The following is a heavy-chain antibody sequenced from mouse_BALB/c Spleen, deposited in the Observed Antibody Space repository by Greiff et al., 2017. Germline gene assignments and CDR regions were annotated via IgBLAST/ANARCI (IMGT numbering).Heavy chain of an antibody. CDR1: GYSITSGYY. Sequence: DVQLQESGPGLVKPSQSLSLTCSVTGYSITSGYYWNWIRQFPGNKLEWMGYISYDGSNNYNPSLKNRISITRDTSKNQFFLKLNSVTTEDTATYYCARDQGTTVVDTGWYFDVWGQGPRSPSPQ. CDR2: ISYDGSN. V-gene: IGHV3-6*02. D-gene: IGHD1-1*01. J-gene: IGHJ1*01. CDR3: ARDQGTTVVDTGWYFDV.